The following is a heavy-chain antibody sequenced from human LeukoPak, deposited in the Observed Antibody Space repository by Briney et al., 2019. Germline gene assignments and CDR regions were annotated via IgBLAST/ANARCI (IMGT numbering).Heavy chain of an antibody. CDR3: ARVGGLVGATTDY. D-gene: IGHD1-26*01. CDR2: IYYSGST. CDR1: GGSISSSSYY. V-gene: IGHV4-39*07. Sequence: SETLSLTCTVSGGSISSSSYYWGWIRQPPGKGLEWIGSIYYSGSTYYNPSLKSRVTISVDTSKNQFSLKLSSVTAADTAVYYCARVGGLVGATTDYWGQGTLVTVSS. J-gene: IGHJ4*02.